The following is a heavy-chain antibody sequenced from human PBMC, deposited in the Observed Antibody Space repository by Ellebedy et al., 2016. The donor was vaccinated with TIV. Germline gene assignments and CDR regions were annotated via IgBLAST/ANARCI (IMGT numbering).Heavy chain of an antibody. CDR2: IGTAADT. CDR3: AGAGRPSSYNSMDV. CDR1: GFPFRSYD. J-gene: IGHJ6*02. Sequence: PGGSLRLSCAASGFPFRSYDMHWVRQAPGKGLEWVSLIGTAADTYYTGSVKGRFTVSRENAENSFFLQMNSLTAEDTGVYYCAGAGRPSSYNSMDVWGPGTTVTVSS. D-gene: IGHD3-10*01. V-gene: IGHV3-13*01.